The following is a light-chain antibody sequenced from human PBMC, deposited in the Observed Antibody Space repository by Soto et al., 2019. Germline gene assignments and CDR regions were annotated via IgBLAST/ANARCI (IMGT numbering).Light chain of an antibody. Sequence: DIVMTQTPLSLSVTPGQPASISCKSSQSLLGSDGKTYLSWCLQKPGHPPQLLIFEVSNHFSGVSDRFSGSGSGTDFTLKISRVEAEDVGVYYCMQSVQFPRTFGGGTKVDIK. J-gene: IGKJ4*01. V-gene: IGKV2D-29*01. CDR1: QSLLGSDGKTY. CDR3: MQSVQFPRT. CDR2: EVS.